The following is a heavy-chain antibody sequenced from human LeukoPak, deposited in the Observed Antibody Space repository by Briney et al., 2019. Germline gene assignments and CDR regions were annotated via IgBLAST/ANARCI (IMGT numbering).Heavy chain of an antibody. Sequence: KSGGSLSLSCAASGFTFSSYSMTWVRQAPGKGLEWVSSFTIMSRTIYYADSVKGRFTISRDNSKNTLYLQMNSLRAEDTAVYYCARSSSWGNWFDPWGQGTLVTVSS. J-gene: IGHJ5*02. CDR2: FTIMSRTI. V-gene: IGHV3-21*01. CDR3: ARSSSWGNWFDP. CDR1: GFTFSSYS. D-gene: IGHD6-13*01.